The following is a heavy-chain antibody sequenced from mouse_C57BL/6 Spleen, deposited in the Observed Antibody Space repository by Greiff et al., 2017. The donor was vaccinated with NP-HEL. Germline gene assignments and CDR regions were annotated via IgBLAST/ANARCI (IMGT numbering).Heavy chain of an antibody. J-gene: IGHJ2*01. Sequence: EVKLMESGEGLVKPGGSLKLSCAASGFTFSSYAMSWVRQTPEKRLEWVAYISSGGDYIYYADTVKGRFTISRDTARNTLYLQMSSLKSEDTAMYYCTRDHGYDPPYYFDDWGQGTTLTVSS. D-gene: IGHD2-2*01. CDR2: ISSGGDYI. V-gene: IGHV5-9-1*02. CDR3: TRDHGYDPPYYFDD. CDR1: GFTFSSYA.